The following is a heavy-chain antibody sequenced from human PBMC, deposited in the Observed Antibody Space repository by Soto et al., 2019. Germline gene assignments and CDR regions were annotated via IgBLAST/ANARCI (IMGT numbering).Heavy chain of an antibody. CDR1: GDSMTTVGYY. CDR3: TRGDY. V-gene: IGHV4-31*01. CDR2: ISYSGST. J-gene: IGHJ4*02. Sequence: QVQLQESDPGLVKPSQTLSLTCTVSGDSMTTVGYYWTWIRQHPGQGLEWIGFISYSGSTYYSSSLKGQVAISADTSKNQFSLKLNSVTAADTAIYYCTRGDYWGQGTLVTVSS.